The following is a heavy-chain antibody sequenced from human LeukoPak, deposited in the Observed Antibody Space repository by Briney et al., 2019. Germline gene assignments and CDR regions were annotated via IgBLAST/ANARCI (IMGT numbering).Heavy chain of an antibody. V-gene: IGHV4-39*07. CDR1: GGSLSSSRYY. Sequence: SGTLSPTFTVSGGSLSSSRYYWGWVRPPPRKGLEWIGNIYYSGSTYYNPSLKSRVTISVDTSNNQFSLKLSSVTAADTAVYYCARVVVPGWFDPWGQGTLVTVSS. CDR2: IYYSGST. D-gene: IGHD2-15*01. J-gene: IGHJ5*02. CDR3: ARVVVPGWFDP.